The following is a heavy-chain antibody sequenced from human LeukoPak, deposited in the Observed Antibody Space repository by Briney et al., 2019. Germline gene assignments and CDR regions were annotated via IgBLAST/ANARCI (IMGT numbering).Heavy chain of an antibody. Sequence: SETLSLTCAVYGGSFSGYYWSWIRQPPGKGLEWIGEINHSGSTNYNPSLKSRVTISVDTSKNQFSLKLSSVTAADTAVYYCARGRIGGLRYFDWRYNYYYMDVWAKGTTVTVSS. J-gene: IGHJ6*03. CDR2: INHSGST. CDR1: GGSFSGYY. V-gene: IGHV4-34*01. CDR3: ARGRIGGLRYFDWRYNYYYMDV. D-gene: IGHD3-9*01.